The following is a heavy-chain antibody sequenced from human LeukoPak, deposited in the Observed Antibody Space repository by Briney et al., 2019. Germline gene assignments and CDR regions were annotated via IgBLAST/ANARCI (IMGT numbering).Heavy chain of an antibody. Sequence: PGGSLRLSCAASGFTFSDYYMSWIRQAPGKGLEWVSYISSSGSTIYYADSVKGRFTISRDNAKNSLYLQMNSLRAENTAVYYFARDRPVPAAGYYYYYYGMDVWGQGTTFTVSS. CDR2: ISSSGSTI. CDR3: ARDRPVPAAGYYYYYYGMDV. V-gene: IGHV3-11*01. J-gene: IGHJ6*02. D-gene: IGHD2-2*01. CDR1: GFTFSDYY.